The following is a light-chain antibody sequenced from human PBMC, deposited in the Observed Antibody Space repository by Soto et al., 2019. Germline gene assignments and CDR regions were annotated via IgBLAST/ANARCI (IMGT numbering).Light chain of an antibody. CDR3: CSFTSSSTYV. CDR1: SSDVGGYNY. CDR2: QVT. V-gene: IGLV2-14*01. Sequence: QSALTQPASVSGSPGQSITISCTGTSSDVGGYNYVSWYQHHPGKAPRLLIYQVTDRPSGVSDRFSGSKSGTTASLTISGLQAEDEATYYCCSFTSSSTYVFGSGTKVTVL. J-gene: IGLJ1*01.